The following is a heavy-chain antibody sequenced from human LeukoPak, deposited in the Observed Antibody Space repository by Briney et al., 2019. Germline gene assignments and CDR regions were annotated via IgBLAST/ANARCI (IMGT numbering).Heavy chain of an antibody. Sequence: PLETLSLTCTVSGGSISSSSAYWGWIRQPPGKGLEWIGSIYYSKNTYYNPSLKSRVTISADTSKNQFSLTLGPVSATDTAVYYCVSPRGFSYGYFDYWGQGTLVTVSS. CDR1: GGSISSSSAY. CDR2: IYYSKNT. CDR3: VSPRGFSYGYFDY. J-gene: IGHJ4*02. V-gene: IGHV4-39*01. D-gene: IGHD5-18*01.